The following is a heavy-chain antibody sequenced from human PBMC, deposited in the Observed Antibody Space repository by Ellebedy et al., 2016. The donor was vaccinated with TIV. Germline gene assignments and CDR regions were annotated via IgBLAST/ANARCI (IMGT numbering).Heavy chain of an antibody. Sequence: GESLKISCAASGFTFSSYAMSWVRQAPGKGLEWVSTISNTGSRTYYADSVEGRFIISRDNSKKTRYLQMNSLRAEDTAVDYCAKGRGGGSDSSAPRYYFDYWGLGTLVTVSS. V-gene: IGHV3-23*01. CDR1: GFTFSSYA. CDR3: AKGRGGGSDSSAPRYYFDY. J-gene: IGHJ4*02. D-gene: IGHD3-22*01. CDR2: ISNTGSRT.